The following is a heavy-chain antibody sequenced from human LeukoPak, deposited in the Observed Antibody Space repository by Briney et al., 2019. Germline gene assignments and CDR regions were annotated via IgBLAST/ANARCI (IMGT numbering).Heavy chain of an antibody. D-gene: IGHD1-26*01. CDR1: GFTFSTYL. Sequence: GGSLRLSCAASGFTFSTYLMAWVRQAPGKGLEWVANIKGDGSEKYHGDSVTGRFTISRDNAKNSLYLQMNSLRAEDTAIYYCASYRVSHGMDVWGQGTTVTVSS. CDR3: ASYRVSHGMDV. J-gene: IGHJ6*02. V-gene: IGHV3-7*01. CDR2: IKGDGSEK.